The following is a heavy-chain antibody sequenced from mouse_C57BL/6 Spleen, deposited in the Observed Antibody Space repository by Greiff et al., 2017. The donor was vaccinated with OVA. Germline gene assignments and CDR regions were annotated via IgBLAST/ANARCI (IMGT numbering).Heavy chain of an antibody. Sequence: EVQLQESGPGLVKPSQSLSLTCSVTGYSITSGYYWNWIRQFPGNKLEWMGYISYDGSNNYNPSLKNRISITRDTSKNQFFLKLNSVTTEDTATYYCARPINYVYYYAMDYWGQGTSVTVSS. V-gene: IGHV3-6*01. CDR1: GYSITSGYY. J-gene: IGHJ4*01. CDR2: ISYDGSN. D-gene: IGHD2-1*01. CDR3: ARPINYVYYYAMDY.